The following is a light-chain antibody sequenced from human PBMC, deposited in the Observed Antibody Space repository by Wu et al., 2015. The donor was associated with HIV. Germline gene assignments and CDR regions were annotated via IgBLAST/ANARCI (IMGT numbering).Light chain of an antibody. V-gene: IGKV3-15*01. CDR1: HNIYSN. J-gene: IGKJ4*01. Sequence: EVVMTQSPATLSVSPGERVTLSCRASHNIYSNLAWYQHKLGQSPSLLIHDASTRARGVSDRFRGSGSGTDFTLTIDSLRSEDFASYYCQQFRSRPFTFGGGSRV. CDR3: QQFRSRPFT. CDR2: DAS.